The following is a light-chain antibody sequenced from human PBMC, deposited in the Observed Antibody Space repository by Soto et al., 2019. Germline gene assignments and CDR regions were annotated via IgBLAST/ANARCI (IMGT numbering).Light chain of an antibody. V-gene: IGLV1-36*01. J-gene: IGLJ1*01. CDR2: YDD. Sequence: QSVLTQPPSVSEAPRQRVTSSGSGSSSNIGNNAVNWYQQLPGKAPKLLIYYDDLLPSGVSDRFSGSKSGTSASLAISGLQSEDEADYYCAAWDDSLNGYVFGTGTKLTVL. CDR1: SSNIGNNA. CDR3: AAWDDSLNGYV.